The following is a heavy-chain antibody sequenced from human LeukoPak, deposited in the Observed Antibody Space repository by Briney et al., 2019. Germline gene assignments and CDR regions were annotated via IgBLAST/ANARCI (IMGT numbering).Heavy chain of an antibody. D-gene: IGHD7-27*01. CDR3: AKVQLGIGVDY. J-gene: IGHJ4*02. CDR1: GFSFSSYA. Sequence: GGSLRLSCAASGFSFSSYAVSWVRQAPGRGLEWVSGISDGGSRTYYADSVKGRFTISRDDSKNTLYLQMNSLRAEDTAVYYCAKVQLGIGVDYWGQGTLVIVSS. V-gene: IGHV3-23*01. CDR2: ISDGGSRT.